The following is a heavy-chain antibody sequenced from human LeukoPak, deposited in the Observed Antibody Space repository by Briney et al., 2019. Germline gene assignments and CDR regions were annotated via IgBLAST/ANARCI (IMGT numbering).Heavy chain of an antibody. J-gene: IGHJ3*02. CDR2: INPNSGGT. Sequence: ASVKVSCKASGYTFTGYHMHWVRQAPGQGLEWMGWINPNSGGTNYAQKFQGRVTMTRDTSISTAYMELSRLRSDDTAVYYCARARFVVVTASPPGDDAFDIWGQGTMVTVSS. CDR3: ARARFVVVTASPPGDDAFDI. CDR1: GYTFTGYH. D-gene: IGHD2-21*02. V-gene: IGHV1-2*02.